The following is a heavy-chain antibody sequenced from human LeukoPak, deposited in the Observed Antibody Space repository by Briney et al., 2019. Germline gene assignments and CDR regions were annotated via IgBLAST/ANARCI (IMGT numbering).Heavy chain of an antibody. D-gene: IGHD3-10*01. Sequence: SETLSLTCSVSGGPISDHYWSWIRQPPGKGLEWIGYMFYTGSADYNPSLKSRVTISVDTSRNQFSLKLKSVTAADTAVYYCARSLDGFNFALPHPPYFGYWGQGILVAVSS. CDR1: GGPISDHY. V-gene: IGHV4-59*11. J-gene: IGHJ4*02. CDR3: ARSLDGFNFALPHPPYFGY. CDR2: MFYTGSA.